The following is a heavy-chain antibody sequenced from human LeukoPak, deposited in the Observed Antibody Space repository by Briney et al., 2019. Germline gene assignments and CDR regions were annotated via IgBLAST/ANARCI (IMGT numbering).Heavy chain of an antibody. CDR1: DGSISSSSYY. Sequence: SETLSLTCTVSDGSISSSSYYWGWIRQPPGKGLEWIGSIYYSGNTYSNPSLKSRATISVDTSKNQFSLRLTSLPAADTAVYVCARGSNVIDYWGQGTLVTVSS. J-gene: IGHJ4*02. D-gene: IGHD2/OR15-2a*01. CDR2: IYYSGNT. V-gene: IGHV4-39*01. CDR3: ARGSNVIDY.